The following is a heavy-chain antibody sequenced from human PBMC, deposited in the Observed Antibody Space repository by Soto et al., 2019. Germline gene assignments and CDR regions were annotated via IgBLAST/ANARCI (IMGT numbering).Heavy chain of an antibody. J-gene: IGHJ6*02. Sequence: GGSLRLSCAASGFTFSSYAMHWVRQAPGKGLEWVAVISYDGSNKYYADSVKGRFTISRDNSKNTLYLQMNSLRAEDTAVYYCARPQLDFKVVVAAETYGMDVWGQGTTVTVSS. D-gene: IGHD2-15*01. CDR1: GFTFSSYA. CDR2: ISYDGSNK. CDR3: ARPQLDFKVVVAAETYGMDV. V-gene: IGHV3-30-3*01.